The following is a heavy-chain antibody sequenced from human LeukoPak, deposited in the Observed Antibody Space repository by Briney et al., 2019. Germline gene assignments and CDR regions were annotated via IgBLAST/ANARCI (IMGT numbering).Heavy chain of an antibody. CDR3: ARHANGYSSGWYPVRAYYFDY. CDR1: GGSISSSSYY. D-gene: IGHD6-19*01. Sequence: SETLSLTCPVSGGSISSSSYYWGWIRPPPGKGLEWIGSIYYSGSTYYNPSLKSRVTISVDTSKNQFSLKLSSVTAADTAVCYCARHANGYSSGWYPVRAYYFDYWGQGTLVTVSS. V-gene: IGHV4-39*01. CDR2: IYYSGST. J-gene: IGHJ4*02.